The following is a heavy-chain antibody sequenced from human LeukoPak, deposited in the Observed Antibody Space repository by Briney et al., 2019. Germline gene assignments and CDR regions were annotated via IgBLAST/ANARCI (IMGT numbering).Heavy chain of an antibody. CDR3: ATISTGYYRHFDY. Sequence: GGSLRLSCAASGFTFSSYAMHWVRQAPGKGLEWVAVISYDGSNKYYADSVKGRFTISRDNAKNSLYLQMNSLRAEDTAVYYCATISTGYYRHFDYWGQGTLVTVSS. CDR2: ISYDGSNK. D-gene: IGHD3-9*01. V-gene: IGHV3-30-3*01. CDR1: GFTFSSYA. J-gene: IGHJ4*02.